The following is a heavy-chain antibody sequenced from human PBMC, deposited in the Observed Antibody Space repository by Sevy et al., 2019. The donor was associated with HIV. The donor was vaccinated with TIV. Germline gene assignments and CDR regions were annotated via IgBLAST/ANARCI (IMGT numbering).Heavy chain of an antibody. Sequence: GGSLRLSCAASGFTFSSYSMNWVRQAPGKGLEWVSSISSGTSYIYYADSVKGRFTISRDNAKNSLYLQMNSLRAEDMAVYYCARDSGKYYDFWSGLSGDAFDIWGQGTMVTVSS. CDR2: ISSGTSYI. V-gene: IGHV3-21*01. D-gene: IGHD3-3*01. CDR3: ARDSGKYYDFWSGLSGDAFDI. CDR1: GFTFSSYS. J-gene: IGHJ3*02.